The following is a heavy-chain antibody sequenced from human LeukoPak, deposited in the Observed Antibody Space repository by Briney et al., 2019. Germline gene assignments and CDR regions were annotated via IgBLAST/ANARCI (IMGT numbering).Heavy chain of an antibody. D-gene: IGHD1-1*01. CDR2: IRSKSQGGTA. Sequence: PGGSLRLSCAASGFTFSSYWMHWVRHAPGKGLEWVGRIRSKSQGGTADYAAPVKGRFTISRDDSQNTLYLQMNSLQTEDTAVYYCTTLYNPDYWGQGTLVIVSS. J-gene: IGHJ4*02. V-gene: IGHV3-15*01. CDR1: GFTFSSYW. CDR3: TTLYNPDY.